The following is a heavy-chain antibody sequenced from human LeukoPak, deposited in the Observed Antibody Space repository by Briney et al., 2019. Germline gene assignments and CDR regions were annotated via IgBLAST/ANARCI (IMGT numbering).Heavy chain of an antibody. Sequence: GSLRLSCAASGFTFSSYDMSWVRQAPGKGLEWVSGISGGGNTFYSDSVRGRFTISRDNSKNTLYLDMTGLRAEDTAVYYCARDPGSGYEEHFDYWGQGTLVTVSS. CDR2: ISGGGNT. V-gene: IGHV3-23*01. CDR3: ARDPGSGYEEHFDY. CDR1: GFTFSSYD. J-gene: IGHJ4*02. D-gene: IGHD5-12*01.